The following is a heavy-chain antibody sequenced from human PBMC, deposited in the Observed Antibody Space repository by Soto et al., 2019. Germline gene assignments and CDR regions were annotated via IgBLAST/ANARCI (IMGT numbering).Heavy chain of an antibody. Sequence: GGSLRLSCAASGFTFSSYGMHWVRQAPGKGLEWVAVISYDGSNKYYADSVKGRFTISRDNSKNTLYLQMNSLRAEDTAVYYCAKDSSSYYDFWSGSIDYWGQGTLVTVSS. J-gene: IGHJ4*02. V-gene: IGHV3-30*18. D-gene: IGHD3-3*01. CDR1: GFTFSSYG. CDR2: ISYDGSNK. CDR3: AKDSSSYYDFWSGSIDY.